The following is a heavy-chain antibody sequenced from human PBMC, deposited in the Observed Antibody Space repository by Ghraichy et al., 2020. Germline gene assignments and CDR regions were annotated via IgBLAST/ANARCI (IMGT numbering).Heavy chain of an antibody. Sequence: SETLSLTCTVSGGSISSGGYYWSWIRQHPGKGLEWIGYIYYSGSTYYNPSLKSRVTISVDTSKNQFSLKLSSVTAADTAVYYCARDPMLWMAGYSSGSNYGMDVWGQGTTVTVSS. CDR1: GGSISSGGYY. D-gene: IGHD6-19*01. V-gene: IGHV4-31*03. CDR3: ARDPMLWMAGYSSGSNYGMDV. J-gene: IGHJ6*02. CDR2: IYYSGST.